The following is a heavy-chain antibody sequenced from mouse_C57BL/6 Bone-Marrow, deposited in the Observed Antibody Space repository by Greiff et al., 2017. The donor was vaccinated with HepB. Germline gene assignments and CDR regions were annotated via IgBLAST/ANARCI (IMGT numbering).Heavy chain of an antibody. J-gene: IGHJ2*01. CDR3: TGPITTVVATDY. Sequence: QVQLKESGAELVRPGASVTLSCKASGYTFTDYEMHWVKQTPVHGLEWIGAIDPETGGTAYNQKFKGKAILTADKSSSTAYMERRSLTSEDSAVYYCTGPITTVVATDYWGQGTTLTVSS. CDR2: IDPETGGT. V-gene: IGHV1-15*01. CDR1: GYTFTDYE. D-gene: IGHD1-1*01.